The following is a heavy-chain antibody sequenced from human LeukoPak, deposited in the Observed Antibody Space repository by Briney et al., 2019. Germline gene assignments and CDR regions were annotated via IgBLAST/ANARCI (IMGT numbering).Heavy chain of an antibody. Sequence: GGSLRLSCAASGFTFSSNAMSWVRQAPGKGLDWVSAISGSGGSTYYADSVKGRFTISRDNSKNTLYLQMNSLRAEDTAVYYCARGPTGIAVAGTKTPDYYYGMDVWGQGTTVTVSS. J-gene: IGHJ6*02. V-gene: IGHV3-23*01. CDR3: ARGPTGIAVAGTKTPDYYYGMDV. CDR1: GFTFSSNA. CDR2: ISGSGGST. D-gene: IGHD6-19*01.